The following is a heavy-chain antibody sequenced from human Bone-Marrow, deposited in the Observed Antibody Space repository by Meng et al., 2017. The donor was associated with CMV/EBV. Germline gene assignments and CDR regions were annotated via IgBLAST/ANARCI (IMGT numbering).Heavy chain of an antibody. CDR1: GYTFISYG. V-gene: IGHV1-18*01. CDR2: ISAYNGNT. D-gene: IGHD6-13*01. J-gene: IGHJ4*02. Sequence: ASVKVSCKASGYTFISYGISWVRQAPGQGLEWMGWISAYNGNTNYAQKFQGRVTMTRDTSISTAYMELSRLRSDDTAVYYCATYSSSWYPFDYWGQGTLVTVSS. CDR3: ATYSSSWYPFDY.